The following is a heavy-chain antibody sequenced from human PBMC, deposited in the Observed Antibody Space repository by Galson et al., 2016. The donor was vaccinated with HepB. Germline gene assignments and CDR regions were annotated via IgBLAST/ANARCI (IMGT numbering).Heavy chain of an antibody. CDR2: LSYDETKT. CDR3: ARDSAWWYSDY. Sequence: SLRLSCAASGFSFRNYAMHWVRQAPGKGLDWVAVLSYDETKTYYADSVKGRFTVSRDNSKYPLYLQMNSLRPEDTAVYYCARDSAWWYSDYWGQGTLVTVSS. CDR1: GFSFRNYA. D-gene: IGHD2-8*02. V-gene: IGHV3-30-3*01. J-gene: IGHJ4*02.